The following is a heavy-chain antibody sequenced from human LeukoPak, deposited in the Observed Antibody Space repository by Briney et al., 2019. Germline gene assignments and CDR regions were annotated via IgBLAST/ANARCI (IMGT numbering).Heavy chain of an antibody. CDR2: ISAYNGNT. CDR3: ARGGGRPRRGITMVRSLFDP. V-gene: IGHV1-18*01. D-gene: IGHD3-10*01. J-gene: IGHJ5*02. Sequence: ASVKVSCKASGYTFTSYGISWVRQAPGQGLEWMGWISAYNGNTNYAQKLQGRVTMTRNTSISTAYMELSSLRSEDTAVYYCARGGGRPRRGITMVRSLFDPWGQGTLVTVSS. CDR1: GYTFTSYG.